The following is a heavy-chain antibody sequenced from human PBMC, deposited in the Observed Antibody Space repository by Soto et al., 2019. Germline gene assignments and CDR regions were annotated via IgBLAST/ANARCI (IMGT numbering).Heavy chain of an antibody. CDR2: ISTYSCDT. Sequence: QVHLVQSGVEVKTPGASVKVSCQASGYTFFTYDISWVRQAPGQGLEWMGWISTYSCDTTYAQKFQGRVTMTTDTSTTTAYLELRSLRSDDPAVYYCARHHGPTTSENWFDPWGQGTLVTVSS. CDR1: GYTFFTYD. CDR3: ARHHGPTTSENWFDP. D-gene: IGHD2-2*01. V-gene: IGHV1-18*01. J-gene: IGHJ5*02.